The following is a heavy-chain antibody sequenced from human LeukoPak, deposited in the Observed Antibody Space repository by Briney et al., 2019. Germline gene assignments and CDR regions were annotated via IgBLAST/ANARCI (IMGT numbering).Heavy chain of an antibody. D-gene: IGHD1-26*01. CDR1: GYSFTSYA. CDR2: INTNTGNP. V-gene: IGHV7-4-1*02. Sequence: ASVKVSCKASGYSFTSYAMNWVRQAPGQGLEWMGWINTNTGNPTYAQGFTGRFFFSLDTSVNTAYLQISSIKAEDTAVYYCARDRSWGATLRALRAFDYWGQGTLVTVSS. CDR3: ARDRSWGATLRALRAFDY. J-gene: IGHJ4*02.